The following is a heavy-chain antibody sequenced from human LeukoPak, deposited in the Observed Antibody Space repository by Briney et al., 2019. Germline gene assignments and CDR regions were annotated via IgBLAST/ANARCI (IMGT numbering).Heavy chain of an antibody. J-gene: IGHJ4*02. D-gene: IGHD3-10*01. Sequence: PSETLSLTCAVSGYSISSGHYWGWFRQPPGKGLEWIGSIYHSGGTYYNPSLKIRVTISVDTSKNQFSLKMKSVTAADTAVYYCAGFTPAVDYCSQGTLVTVSS. CDR3: AGFTPAVDY. CDR2: IYHSGGT. CDR1: GYSISSGHY. V-gene: IGHV4-38-2*01.